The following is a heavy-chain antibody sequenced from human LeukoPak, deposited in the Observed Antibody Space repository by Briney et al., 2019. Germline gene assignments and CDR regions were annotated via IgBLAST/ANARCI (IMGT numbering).Heavy chain of an antibody. J-gene: IGHJ4*02. CDR1: GFTFSSYG. V-gene: IGHV3-30*18. Sequence: PGRSLRLSCAASGFTFSSYGMHWVRQAPGKGLEWVAFIAEDGSIEKYTDSVKGRFTISRDNSNNTLYLRMNSLRAEDTGVYYCAKDRETTSSGTFDSWGQGTLVTVSS. D-gene: IGHD1-1*01. CDR3: AKDRETTSSGTFDS. CDR2: IAEDGSIE.